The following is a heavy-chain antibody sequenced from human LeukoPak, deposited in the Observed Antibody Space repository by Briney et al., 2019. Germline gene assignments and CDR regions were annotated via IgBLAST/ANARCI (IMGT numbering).Heavy chain of an antibody. Sequence: GGSLRLSCAASGFTFSSYGMHWVRQAPGQGLERVAFIRYDGSNKYYADSVKGRFTISRDNSKNTLYLQMNSLRAEDTAVYYCAKDGAENYYGSGSYFGGYFQHWGQGTLVTVSS. CDR1: GFTFSSYG. V-gene: IGHV3-30*02. D-gene: IGHD3-10*01. CDR2: IRYDGSNK. J-gene: IGHJ1*01. CDR3: AKDGAENYYGSGSYFGGYFQH.